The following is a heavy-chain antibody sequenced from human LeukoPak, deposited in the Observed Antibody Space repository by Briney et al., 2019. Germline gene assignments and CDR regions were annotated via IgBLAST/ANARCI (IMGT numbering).Heavy chain of an antibody. CDR1: GGSISSSSYY. CDR2: IYYSGST. J-gene: IGHJ4*02. CDR3: ASSRVSVLQYYDSSAAGIYYFDY. D-gene: IGHD3-22*01. Sequence: SETLSLTCTVSGGSISSSSYYWGWIRQPPGKGLEWIGSIYYSGSTYYNPSLKSRVTISVDTSKNQFSLKLSSVTAADTAVYYCASSRVSVLQYYDSSAAGIYYFDYWGQGTLVTVSS. V-gene: IGHV4-39*07.